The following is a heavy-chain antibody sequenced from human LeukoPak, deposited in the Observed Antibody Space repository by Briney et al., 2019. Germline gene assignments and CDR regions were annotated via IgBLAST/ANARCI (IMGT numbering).Heavy chain of an antibody. J-gene: IGHJ4*02. V-gene: IGHV1-18*01. D-gene: IGHD3-16*02. CDR2: ISAYNGNT. CDR1: GYTFTSYG. CDR3: ARACQPLGGLSFPDY. Sequence: ASVKVSCKASGYTFTSYGISWVRQAPGQGLEWMGWISAYNGNTNYAQKLQGRVTMTTDTSTSTAYMELRSLRSDDTAVYYCARACQPLGGLSFPDYWGQGTLVTVSS.